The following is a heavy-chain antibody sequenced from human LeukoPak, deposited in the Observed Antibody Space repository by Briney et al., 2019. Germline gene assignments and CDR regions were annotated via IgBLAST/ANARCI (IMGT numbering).Heavy chain of an antibody. Sequence: SETLSLTCIVSGGSISTYYWSWIRQPPGKGLEWIGYIYAGGTSNYNPSLQSRVTMSIDTSKNRFSLKLSSVAAADTAVYYCARQAMSYYYMDVSGKGTTVTVFS. CDR1: GGSISTYY. V-gene: IGHV4-4*09. D-gene: IGHD2-2*01. CDR2: IYAGGTS. J-gene: IGHJ6*03. CDR3: ARQAMSYYYMDV.